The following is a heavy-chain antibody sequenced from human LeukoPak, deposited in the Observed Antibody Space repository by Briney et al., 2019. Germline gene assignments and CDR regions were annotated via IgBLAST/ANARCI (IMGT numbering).Heavy chain of an antibody. J-gene: IGHJ4*02. V-gene: IGHV3-30*02. Sequence: GGSLRLSCAASGFTFSSYGMHWVRQAPGKGLEWVAFIRYDGSNKYYADSVKGRFTISRDNSKNTLYLQMNSLRAEDTAVYYCAKGADNWNDRGTFDYWGQGTLVTVSS. CDR3: AKGADNWNDRGTFDY. CDR1: GFTFSSYG. D-gene: IGHD1-1*01. CDR2: IRYDGSNK.